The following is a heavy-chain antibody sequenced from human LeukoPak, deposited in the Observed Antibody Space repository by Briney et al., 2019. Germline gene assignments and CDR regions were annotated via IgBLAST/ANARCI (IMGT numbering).Heavy chain of an antibody. J-gene: IGHJ4*02. Sequence: GGSLRLSCAASGFTVSSNYMSWVRQAPGKGLEWVSAISGSGGSTYYADSVKGRFTISRDNSKNTLYLQMNSLRAEDTAVYYCAKHDGSFDYWGQGTLVTVSS. CDR2: ISGSGGST. CDR1: GFTVSSNY. D-gene: IGHD1-1*01. V-gene: IGHV3-23*01. CDR3: AKHDGSFDY.